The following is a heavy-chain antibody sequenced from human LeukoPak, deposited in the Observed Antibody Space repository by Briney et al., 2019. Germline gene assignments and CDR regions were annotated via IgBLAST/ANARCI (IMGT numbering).Heavy chain of an antibody. J-gene: IGHJ3*02. V-gene: IGHV5-51*01. Sequence: GESLKISCKGSGYSFTTYWIGWVRQMPGRGLGWMGIIYPGDSDTRYSPSFQGQVTISADKSISTAYLQWSSLKASDTAMYYCASVRDGYTTDAFDIWGQGTMVTVSS. CDR3: ASVRDGYTTDAFDI. D-gene: IGHD5-24*01. CDR2: IYPGDSDT. CDR1: GYSFTTYW.